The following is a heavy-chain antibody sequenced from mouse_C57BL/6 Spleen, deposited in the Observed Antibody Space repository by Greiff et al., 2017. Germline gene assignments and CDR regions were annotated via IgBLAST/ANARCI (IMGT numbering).Heavy chain of an antibody. Sequence: VQLQQPGAELVMPGASVKLSCKASGYTFTSYWMHWVKQRPGQGLEWIGEIDPSDSYTNYNQKFQGKSTLTVDKSSSTAYMQRSSLTSEDSAVYYCARSKSTMDGVGMDYWGQGTSVTVSS. D-gene: IGHD2-1*01. J-gene: IGHJ4*01. CDR2: IDPSDSYT. CDR1: GYTFTSYW. V-gene: IGHV1-69*01. CDR3: ARSKSTMDGVGMDY.